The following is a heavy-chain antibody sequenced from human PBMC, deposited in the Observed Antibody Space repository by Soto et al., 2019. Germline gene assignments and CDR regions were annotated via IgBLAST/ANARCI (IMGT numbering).Heavy chain of an antibody. J-gene: IGHJ4*02. D-gene: IGHD3-9*01. CDR3: AKDNGYYDILTGYYPFEY. CDR1: GFTFSSYA. Sequence: GGSLRLSCAASGFTFSSYAMSWVRQAPGKGLEWVSAISGSGGSTYYADSVKGRFTISRDNSKNTLYLQMNSLRAEDTAVYYCAKDNGYYDILTGYYPFEYWGQGTRVTVS. CDR2: ISGSGGST. V-gene: IGHV3-23*01.